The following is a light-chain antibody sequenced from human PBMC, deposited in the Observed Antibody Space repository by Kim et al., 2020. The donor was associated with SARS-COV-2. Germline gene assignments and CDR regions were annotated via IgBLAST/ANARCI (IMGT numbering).Light chain of an antibody. Sequence: AATGASVTITCRASQEISGYLAWYQQKPGKAPKLLIYAAASLQSGVPSRFSGSGSVTDFSLTISCLQSEDVSTYYCQQYYSYPPTFGQGTKVDIK. J-gene: IGKJ1*01. CDR2: AAA. V-gene: IGKV1-8*01. CDR3: QQYYSYPPT. CDR1: QEISGY.